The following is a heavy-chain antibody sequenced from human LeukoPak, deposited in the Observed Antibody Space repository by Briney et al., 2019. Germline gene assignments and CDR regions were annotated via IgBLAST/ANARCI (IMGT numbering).Heavy chain of an antibody. V-gene: IGHV3-23*01. D-gene: IGHD1-14*01. CDR1: EFTFSSYA. CDR2: ISASGGST. CDR3: AKYVTANGPPYGLDV. J-gene: IGHJ6*02. Sequence: PGGSLRLSCAASEFTFSSYAMQWVRQAPGKGLEWVSGISASGGSTYYADSVKGRFTISRDNSKNTLYLQMNSLRAEDTAIYYCAKYVTANGPPYGLDVWGQGTTVTVSS.